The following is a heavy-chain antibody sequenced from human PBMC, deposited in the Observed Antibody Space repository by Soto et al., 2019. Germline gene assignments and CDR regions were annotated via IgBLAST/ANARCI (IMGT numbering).Heavy chain of an antibody. V-gene: IGHV4-39*01. D-gene: IGHD2-15*01. CDR1: GGSISSRPYS. J-gene: IGHJ6*02. CDR2: FRYSENT. Sequence: PSETLSLTCTVSGGSISSRPYSWGGLRQTPGEGLEWIGLFRYSENTYYNPSLESRVTISVDASKNAFSLKVTSATVADTAIYYCARLGGYCDRTGCYVYYALDVWGQGTTVTVSS. CDR3: ARLGGYCDRTGCYVYYALDV.